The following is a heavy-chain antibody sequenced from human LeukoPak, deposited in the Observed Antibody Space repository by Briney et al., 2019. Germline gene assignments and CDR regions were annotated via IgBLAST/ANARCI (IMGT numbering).Heavy chain of an antibody. V-gene: IGHV1-18*01. J-gene: IGHJ4*02. D-gene: IGHD3-22*01. CDR3: ARAPDYYYDSSGPHFDY. CDR1: GYTFTSYG. CDR2: ISAYNGNT. Sequence: ASVKVSCKASGYTFTSYGISWVRQAPGQGLEWIGLISAYNGNTNYAQKLQGRVTMTTDTSTSTAYMELRSLRSDDTAVYYCARAPDYYYDSSGPHFDYWGQGTLVTVSS.